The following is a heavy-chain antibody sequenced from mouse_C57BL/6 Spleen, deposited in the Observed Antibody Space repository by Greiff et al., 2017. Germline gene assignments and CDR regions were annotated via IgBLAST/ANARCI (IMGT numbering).Heavy chain of an antibody. Sequence: EVMLVESGGGLVKPGGSLKLSCAASGFTFSDYGMHWVRQAPEKGLEWVAYISSGSSTIYYADTVKGRFTISRDNAKNTLFLQMTSLRSEDTARYYCARMGYYGSRDYAMDYWGQGTSVTVSS. CDR2: ISSGSSTI. CDR3: ARMGYYGSRDYAMDY. J-gene: IGHJ4*01. V-gene: IGHV5-17*01. D-gene: IGHD1-1*01. CDR1: GFTFSDYG.